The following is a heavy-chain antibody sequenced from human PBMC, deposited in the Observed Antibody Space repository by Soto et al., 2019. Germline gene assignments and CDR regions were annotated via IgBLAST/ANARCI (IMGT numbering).Heavy chain of an antibody. Sequence: VQLVESGGDLVQPGGSLRLSCAASGFTFSGHWMHWVRQVPGKGLEWVSRINTDGGSSAYADSVKGRFTISRDNAKNPLYLQVNGLRAEDTAVYYCAREAGYCSRTSCYRRAFDTWGQGTTVTVSS. J-gene: IGHJ3*02. CDR2: INTDGGSS. D-gene: IGHD2-2*01. V-gene: IGHV3-74*03. CDR3: AREAGYCSRTSCYRRAFDT. CDR1: GFTFSGHW.